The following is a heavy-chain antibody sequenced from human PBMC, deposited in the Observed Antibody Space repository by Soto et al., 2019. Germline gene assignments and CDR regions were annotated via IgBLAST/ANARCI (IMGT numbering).Heavy chain of an antibody. CDR3: ARGFTGYEYLLAY. Sequence: GASVKVSCKASGYPFTSSGISWVRQAPGQGLEWMGWISGYNGNTKYAQKFQGRVTMTIDTSTRTAYMDLTSLRSDDTAVYFCARGFTGYEYLLAYWGQGTLVTVSS. J-gene: IGHJ4*02. D-gene: IGHD5-12*01. V-gene: IGHV1-18*01. CDR1: GYPFTSSG. CDR2: ISGYNGNT.